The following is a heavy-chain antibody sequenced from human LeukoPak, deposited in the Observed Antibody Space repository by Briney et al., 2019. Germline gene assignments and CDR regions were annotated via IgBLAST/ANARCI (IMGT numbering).Heavy chain of an antibody. J-gene: IGHJ3*02. CDR1: GYTFTSYD. D-gene: IGHD3-22*01. V-gene: IGHV1-8*01. CDR3: ARVKGLFAAFDI. CDR2: MNPNSGNT. Sequence: ASVKVSCKASGYTFTSYDINWVRQATGQGLEWMGWMNPNSGNTGYAQKFQGRVTMTRDTSISTAYMELSRLRSDDTAVYYCARVKGLFAAFDIWGQGTMVTVSS.